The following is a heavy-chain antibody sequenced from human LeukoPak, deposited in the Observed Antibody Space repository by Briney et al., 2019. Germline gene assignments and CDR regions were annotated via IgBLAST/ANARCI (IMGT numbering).Heavy chain of an antibody. D-gene: IGHD6-19*01. Sequence: ASVKVSCKASGYTFTGYYMHWVRQGPGQGLEWMGRINPNSGGTNYAQKFQGRVTMTRDTSISTAYMELSRLRSDDTAVYYCARDRTLYSSGWQLEYWGQGTLVTVSS. CDR3: ARDRTLYSSGWQLEY. V-gene: IGHV1-2*06. CDR1: GYTFTGYY. J-gene: IGHJ4*02. CDR2: INPNSGGT.